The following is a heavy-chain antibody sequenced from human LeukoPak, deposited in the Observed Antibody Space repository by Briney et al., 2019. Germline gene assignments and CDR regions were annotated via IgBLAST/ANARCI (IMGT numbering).Heavy chain of an antibody. D-gene: IGHD1-26*01. CDR1: GLTFSSSW. Sequence: GGSLRLSCAVSGLTFSSSWMNWVRQAPGKGLEWVSGISGRGGNTYYADSVKGRFTISRDNSKNTLYLQMNSLRADDTAIYYCTTGGLFAAYSGSYRWWGQGTLVTVSS. CDR2: ISGRGGNT. V-gene: IGHV3-23*01. CDR3: TTGGLFAAYSGSYRW. J-gene: IGHJ4*02.